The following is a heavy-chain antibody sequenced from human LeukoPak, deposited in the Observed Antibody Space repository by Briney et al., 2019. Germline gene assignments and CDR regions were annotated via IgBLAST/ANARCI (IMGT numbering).Heavy chain of an antibody. Sequence: PGGSLRLSCAASGFTFSSYAMSWVRQAPGKGLEWVSAISGSGGSTYYADSVKGRFTISRDNSKNTLYLQMNSLRAEDTAVYYCAKDLYYDSWSGYSCFDYWGQGTLVTVSS. CDR2: ISGSGGST. J-gene: IGHJ4*02. D-gene: IGHD3-3*01. V-gene: IGHV3-23*01. CDR1: GFTFSSYA. CDR3: AKDLYYDSWSGYSCFDY.